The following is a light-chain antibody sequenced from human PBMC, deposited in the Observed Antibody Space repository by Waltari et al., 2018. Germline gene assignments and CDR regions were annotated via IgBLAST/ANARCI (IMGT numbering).Light chain of an antibody. CDR1: QDITSW. Sequence: DIQMTQSPSSLSASVGDKVTITCHVSQDITSWLAWYQQKPGRAPQPLSYAASTLHGGVPSRFSGGGSGTDYTLTISSLQPEDFATYYCQQYDGFPPTFGQGTKVEV. J-gene: IGKJ1*01. CDR3: QQYDGFPPT. CDR2: AAS. V-gene: IGKV1D-16*01.